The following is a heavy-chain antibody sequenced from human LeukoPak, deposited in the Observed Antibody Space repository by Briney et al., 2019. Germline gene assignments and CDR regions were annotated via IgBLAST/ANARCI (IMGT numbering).Heavy chain of an antibody. Sequence: GGSLRLPCAASGFTFSSYAMSWVRQAPGKGLEWVSAISGSGGSTYYADSVKGRFTISRDNSKNTLYLQMNSLRAEDTAVYYCAKDCRLYGYSSSWYYFDYWGQGTLVTVSS. CDR2: ISGSGGST. CDR1: GFTFSSYA. V-gene: IGHV3-23*01. J-gene: IGHJ4*02. D-gene: IGHD6-13*01. CDR3: AKDCRLYGYSSSWYYFDY.